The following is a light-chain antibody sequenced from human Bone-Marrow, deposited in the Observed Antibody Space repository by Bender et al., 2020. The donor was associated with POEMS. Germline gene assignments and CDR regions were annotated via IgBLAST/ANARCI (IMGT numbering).Light chain of an antibody. CDR3: AAWDAGLGSGV. Sequence: QSALTQPRSVSGSPGQSVTISCTGTSSDVGGYNYVSWYQHHPGKAPKLLIYDVGERPSGVPGRFFAFKSGTSASLAISGFQSEDEADYYCAAWDAGLGSGVFGGGTKLTVL. V-gene: IGLV2-11*01. CDR1: SSDVGGYNY. CDR2: DVG. J-gene: IGLJ3*02.